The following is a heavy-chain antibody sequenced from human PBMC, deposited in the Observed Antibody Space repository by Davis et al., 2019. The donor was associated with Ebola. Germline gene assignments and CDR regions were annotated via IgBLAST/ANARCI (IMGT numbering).Heavy chain of an antibody. CDR2: IYPGDSET. D-gene: IGHD2/OR15-2a*01. J-gene: IGHJ4*02. CDR1: GSTFSNSW. CDR3: ARQEALYGSIDN. Sequence: PGGSLRLSCKGSGSTFSNSWIGWVRQMPGKGLEWIGVIYPGDSETRYRPSFEGKVTISVDRSSSTAYLQWSSLKASDRAMDYCARQEALYGSIDNWGQGTLVTVYS. V-gene: IGHV5-51*01.